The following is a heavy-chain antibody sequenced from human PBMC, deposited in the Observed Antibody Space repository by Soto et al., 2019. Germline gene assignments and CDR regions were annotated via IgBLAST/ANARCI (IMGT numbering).Heavy chain of an antibody. CDR2: IDWDDDK. D-gene: IGHD2-2*02. J-gene: IGHJ4*02. V-gene: IGHV2-70*04. Sequence: SGPTLVNPTQTLTLTCTFSGFSLSTSGMRVSWIRQPPGKALEWLARIDWDDDKFYSTSLKTRLTISKDTSKNQVVLTMTNMDPVDTATYYCARQRVYCSSTSCYTGGFDYWGQGTLVTV. CDR3: ARQRVYCSSTSCYTGGFDY. CDR1: GFSLSTSGMR.